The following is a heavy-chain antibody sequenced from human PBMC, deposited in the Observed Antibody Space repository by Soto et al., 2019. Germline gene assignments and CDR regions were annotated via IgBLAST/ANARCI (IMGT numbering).Heavy chain of an antibody. Sequence: QVQLVQSGAEVKKPGASAKVSCKASGYTFTSYDINWVRQATGQGLEWMGWMNPNSGNTGYAQKFQGRVTMTRNTSISTAYMELSSLRSEDTAVYYCATSSSSWYYYYYMDVWGKGTTVTVSS. V-gene: IGHV1-8*01. CDR3: ATSSSSWYYYYYMDV. D-gene: IGHD6-13*01. J-gene: IGHJ6*03. CDR2: MNPNSGNT. CDR1: GYTFTSYD.